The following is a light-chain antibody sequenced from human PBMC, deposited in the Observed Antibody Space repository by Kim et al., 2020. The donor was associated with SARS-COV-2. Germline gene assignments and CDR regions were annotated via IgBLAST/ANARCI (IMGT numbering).Light chain of an antibody. Sequence: QSALTQPASLSGSPGQSVTISCSGTSNDLGSYNLISWYQQHPGKAPRLIIFDISQRPSGVSGRFSGSKSGSTASLTISPLEPDDEADYFCSSYTSDNSWAFGGGTQLTVL. CDR2: DIS. J-gene: IGLJ3*02. V-gene: IGLV2-14*02. CDR3: SSYTSDNSWA. CDR1: SNDLGSYNL.